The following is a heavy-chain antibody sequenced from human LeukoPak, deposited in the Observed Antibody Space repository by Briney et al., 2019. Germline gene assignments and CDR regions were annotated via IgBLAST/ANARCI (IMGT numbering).Heavy chain of an antibody. CDR2: IRRKGYGGTT. J-gene: IGHJ4*02. CDR3: AREAEMTTIYYFDY. Sequence: GGSLRLSCAASGFTFSSYAMSWVRQAPGKGLEWVGFIRRKGYGGTTEYAASVKGRFTISRDDSKSIAYLQMNTLKTEDTAVYYCAREAEMTTIYYFDYWGQGTLVTVSS. CDR1: GFTFSSYA. D-gene: IGHD5-24*01. V-gene: IGHV3-49*04.